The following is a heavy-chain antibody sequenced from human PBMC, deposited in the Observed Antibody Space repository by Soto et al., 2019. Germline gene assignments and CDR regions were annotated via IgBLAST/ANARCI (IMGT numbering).Heavy chain of an antibody. J-gene: IGHJ6*02. D-gene: IGHD1-1*01. CDR2: ISPYNGTT. CDR3: ARDGERDTGLNFYYYLHGMDA. CDR1: GYTFTTYG. V-gene: IGHV1-18*04. Sequence: ASVTVSCKASGYTFTTYGISWVRQAPGQGLEWMGWISPYNGTTKYAEKFQGEMTMTTDTATSTAYMDLRSLRSDDTAVYYCARDGERDTGLNFYYYLHGMDAWGQGTRVTVSS.